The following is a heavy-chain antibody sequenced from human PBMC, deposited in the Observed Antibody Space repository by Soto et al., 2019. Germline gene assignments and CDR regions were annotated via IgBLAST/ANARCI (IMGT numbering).Heavy chain of an antibody. V-gene: IGHV4-59*01. Sequence: QVQLRESGPGLVKPSETLSLTCTVSGGSISTYYWSWIRQPPGKGLEWIGYIYYSGHTYYNPSLMSRFTMSVDTSRNQLLLQLSSVTAADTAVYYCARESAGSGEKNRFDPWGQGTLVTVSS. D-gene: IGHD3-10*01. CDR2: IYYSGHT. CDR3: ARESAGSGEKNRFDP. CDR1: GGSISTYY. J-gene: IGHJ5*02.